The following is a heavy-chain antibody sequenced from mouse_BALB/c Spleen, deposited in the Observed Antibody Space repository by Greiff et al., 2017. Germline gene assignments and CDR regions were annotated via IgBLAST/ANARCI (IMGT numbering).Heavy chain of an antibody. D-gene: IGHD2-3*01. Sequence: LQESGPGLVKPSQSLSLTCSVTGYSITSGYYWNWIRQFPGNKLEWMGYISYDGSNNYNPSLKNRISITRDTSKNQFFLKLNSVTTEDTATYYCARSDGYSYFDYWGQGTTLTVSS. V-gene: IGHV3-6*02. J-gene: IGHJ2*01. CDR1: GYSITSGYY. CDR2: ISYDGSN. CDR3: ARSDGYSYFDY.